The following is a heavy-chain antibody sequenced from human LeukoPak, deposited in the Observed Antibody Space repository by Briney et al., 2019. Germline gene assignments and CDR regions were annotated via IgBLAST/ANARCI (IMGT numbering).Heavy chain of an antibody. J-gene: IGHJ4*02. V-gene: IGHV3-30*02. Sequence: GGSLRLSCAASAFTFSSYGMHWVRQAPGKGLEWVAFIRYDGSNKYYADSVEGRFTISRDNSKNTLYLQMNSLRAEDTAVYYCAKDPQKWESYFDYWGQGTLVTVSS. D-gene: IGHD1-26*01. CDR2: IRYDGSNK. CDR3: AKDPQKWESYFDY. CDR1: AFTFSSYG.